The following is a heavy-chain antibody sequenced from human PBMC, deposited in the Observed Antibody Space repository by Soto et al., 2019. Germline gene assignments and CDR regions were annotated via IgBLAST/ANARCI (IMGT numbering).Heavy chain of an antibody. CDR1: GFTFSSYA. CDR3: AKGGIRFLEWLSLH. CDR2: ISGSGGST. V-gene: IGHV3-23*01. D-gene: IGHD3-3*01. Sequence: EVQLLESGGGLVQPGGSLRLSCAASGFTFSSYAMSWVRQAPGKGLEWVSAISGSGGSTYYADPVKGRFTISRDNSKNTLYLQMNSLRAEDTAVYYCAKGGIRFLEWLSLHWGQGTLVTVSS. J-gene: IGHJ4*02.